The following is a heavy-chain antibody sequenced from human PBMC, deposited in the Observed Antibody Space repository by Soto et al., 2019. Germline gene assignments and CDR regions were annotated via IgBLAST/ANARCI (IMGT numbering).Heavy chain of an antibody. V-gene: IGHV1-69*13. CDR1: GGTFSSYA. Sequence: GASVKVSCKASGGTFSSYAISWVRQAPGQGLEWMGGIIPIFGTANYAQKFQGRVTITADESTSTAYMELSSLRSEDTAVYYCARGYGGNSVGEYYYYGMDVWGQGTTVTVSS. J-gene: IGHJ6*02. CDR2: IIPIFGTA. D-gene: IGHD4-17*01. CDR3: ARGYGGNSVGEYYYYGMDV.